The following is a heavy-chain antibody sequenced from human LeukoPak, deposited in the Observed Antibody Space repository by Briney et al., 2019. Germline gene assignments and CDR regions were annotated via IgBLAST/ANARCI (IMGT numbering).Heavy chain of an antibody. D-gene: IGHD2-21*01. CDR1: GGSISSGGYS. Sequence: PSQTLSLTCAVSGGSISSGGYSWSWIRQPPGKGLEWIGYIYHSGSTHYNPSLKSRVTISVDRSKNQFSLKLSSVTAADTAVYYCAREEVSVVDPWGQGTLVTVSS. V-gene: IGHV4-30-2*01. CDR2: IYHSGST. CDR3: AREEVSVVDP. J-gene: IGHJ5*02.